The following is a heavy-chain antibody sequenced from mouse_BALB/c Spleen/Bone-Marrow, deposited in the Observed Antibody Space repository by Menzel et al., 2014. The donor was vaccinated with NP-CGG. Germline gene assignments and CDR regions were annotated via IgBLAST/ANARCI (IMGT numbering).Heavy chain of an antibody. CDR3: ARSYYGSPYFDY. D-gene: IGHD1-1*01. V-gene: IGHV1-54*01. Sequence: QVQLQQSGAELVRPGTSVKVSCKASGYAFTNYLIEWVKQRPGQGLEWIGVINPGSGGTNYTEKFKGKATLTADKSSSTAYMQSSSPTSDDSAVYFCARSYYGSPYFDYWGQGTTLTVSS. CDR1: GYAFTNYL. J-gene: IGHJ2*01. CDR2: INPGSGGT.